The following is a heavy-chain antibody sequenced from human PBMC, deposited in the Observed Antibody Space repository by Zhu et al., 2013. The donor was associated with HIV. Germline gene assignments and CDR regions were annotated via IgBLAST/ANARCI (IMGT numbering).Heavy chain of an antibody. J-gene: IGHJ3*02. CDR3: AREGEYYDSSGYPEAAHDAFDI. V-gene: IGHV1-69*01. D-gene: IGHD3-22*01. CDR1: GGTFSNYI. CDR2: IIPISGTA. Sequence: QVQLVQSGAEVKKPGSSVKVSCRTSGGTFSNYIITWVRQAPGQGLEWMGGIIPISGTANYAQKFQGRVTITADESTNTAYMELSSLRSEDTAVYYCAREGEYYDSSGYPEAAHDAFDIWGQGTMVTVSS.